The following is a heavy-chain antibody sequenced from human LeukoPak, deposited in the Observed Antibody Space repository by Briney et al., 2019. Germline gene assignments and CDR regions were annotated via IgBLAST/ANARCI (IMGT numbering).Heavy chain of an antibody. Sequence: PGGSLRLSCAASGFTFSTYAMSWVRQAPGKGLEWVSTISGSGANTYYADSARGRFTIYRDNSKNTLYLHMNSPCADDPAVYSCAKERAGYTTPYYSDYWGQGTLVTVSS. CDR3: AKERAGYTTPYYSDY. D-gene: IGHD3-16*02. CDR1: GFTFSTYA. CDR2: ISGSGANT. V-gene: IGHV3-23*01. J-gene: IGHJ4*02.